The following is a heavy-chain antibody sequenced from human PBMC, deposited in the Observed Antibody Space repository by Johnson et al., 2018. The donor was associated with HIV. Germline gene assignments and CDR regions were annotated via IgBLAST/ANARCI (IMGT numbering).Heavy chain of an antibody. Sequence: QVQLVESGGGLVKPGGSLRLSCAASGFIFSDYYMTWIRQAPGKGLEWVSYISSSGSTIYYADSVKCRFTISRDNAKNSLSLQMNSLRAEDTAVYYCARYPVSSVVAAPRVNDAFDIWGQGTMVTVSS. CDR3: ARYPVSSVVAAPRVNDAFDI. CDR1: GFIFSDYY. V-gene: IGHV3-11*04. J-gene: IGHJ3*02. CDR2: ISSSGSTI. D-gene: IGHD2-15*01.